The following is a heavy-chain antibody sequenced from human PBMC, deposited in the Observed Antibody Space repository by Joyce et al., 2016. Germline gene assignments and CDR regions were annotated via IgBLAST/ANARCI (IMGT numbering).Heavy chain of an antibody. J-gene: IGHJ4*02. CDR1: GFTFPSSA. V-gene: IGHV3-64D*08. CDR2: IGSNGAGT. CDR3: VKDLFHFNTTGYFPVDY. Sequence: EVHLVESGGGLVQPGGSLRLSCSASGFTFPSSAMHCVRQAPGKGLEYVSGIGSNGAGTYYTDSVRGRFTISRDNSKNTLYLQMNSLRPEDTAVYYCVKDLFHFNTTGYFPVDYWGQGTLVTVSS. D-gene: IGHD3-9*01.